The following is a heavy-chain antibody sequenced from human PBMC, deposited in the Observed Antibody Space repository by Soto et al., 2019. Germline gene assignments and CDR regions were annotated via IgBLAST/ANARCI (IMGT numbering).Heavy chain of an antibody. CDR1: GGSVSSGSYN. V-gene: IGHV4-61*01. D-gene: IGHD3-3*01. CDR2: MYYSGST. Sequence: SETLSLTCTVSGGSVSSGSYNWGWIRQPPGKGLEWIGFMYYSGSTNYTPSLKSRVTMSIDTSRNQFSLKLSSVTAADTAVYYCARVSYDFWSGYYYTYYFDYWGQGAPVTVSS. J-gene: IGHJ4*02. CDR3: ARVSYDFWSGYYYTYYFDY.